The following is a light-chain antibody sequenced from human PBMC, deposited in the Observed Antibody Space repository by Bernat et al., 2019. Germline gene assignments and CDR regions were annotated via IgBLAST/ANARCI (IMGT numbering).Light chain of an antibody. J-gene: IGKJ3*01. V-gene: IGKV3-20*01. CDR1: QSVRSNY. CDR2: GAS. CDR3: QQYTGPPFT. Sequence: EIVLTQSPGNLSLSPGERAALSCRASQSVRSNYVAWYQQRPGQPPRRIIYGASSRATGIPDRFSGSGSGTDFTLTISRLEPEDFAVYYCQQYTGPPFTFGPGTK.